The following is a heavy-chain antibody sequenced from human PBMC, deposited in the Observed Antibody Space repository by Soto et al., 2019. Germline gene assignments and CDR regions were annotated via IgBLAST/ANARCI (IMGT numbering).Heavy chain of an antibody. V-gene: IGHV1-2*02. CDR1: GYTFTAYH. J-gene: IGHJ6*02. Sequence: QVRLVQSGAEVKEPGDSVRVSCEASGYTFTAYHIHWVRQAPGQGLEWMGWINPKFGDTGYAQDFQGRVSMTSDMSISTIYRELSRLTSEDTAIYDCARNMDYYYGRGSGNGHGFWGQGPTVPGFS. D-gene: IGHD3-10*02. CDR2: INPKFGDT. CDR3: ARNMDYYYGRGSGNGHGF.